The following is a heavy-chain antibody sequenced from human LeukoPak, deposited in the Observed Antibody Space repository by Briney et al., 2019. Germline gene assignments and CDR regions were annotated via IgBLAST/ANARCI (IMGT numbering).Heavy chain of an antibody. D-gene: IGHD5-12*01. V-gene: IGHV3-7*03. J-gene: IGHJ2*01. CDR1: GFTFSSYW. Sequence: GGSLRLSCAASGFTFSSYWMSWVRQAPRKGLEWVANIKQDGSEKYYVDSVKGRFTISRDNAKNSLYLQMNSLRAEDTAVYYCAKELVATTPYWYFDLWGRGTLVTVSS. CDR2: IKQDGSEK. CDR3: AKELVATTPYWYFDL.